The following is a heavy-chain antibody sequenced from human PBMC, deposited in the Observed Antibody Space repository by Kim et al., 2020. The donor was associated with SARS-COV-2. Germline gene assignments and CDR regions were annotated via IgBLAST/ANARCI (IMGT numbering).Heavy chain of an antibody. V-gene: IGHV1-69*13. Sequence: SVKVSCKASGGTFSSYAISWVRQAPGQGLEWMGGIIPIFGTANYAQKFQGRVTITADESTSTAYMELSSLRSEDTAVYYCATPDCSGGSCYPHRDYYYYGMDVWGQGNTDTVSS. CDR3: ATPDCSGGSCYPHRDYYYYGMDV. D-gene: IGHD2-15*01. J-gene: IGHJ6*02. CDR1: GGTFSSYA. CDR2: IIPIFGTA.